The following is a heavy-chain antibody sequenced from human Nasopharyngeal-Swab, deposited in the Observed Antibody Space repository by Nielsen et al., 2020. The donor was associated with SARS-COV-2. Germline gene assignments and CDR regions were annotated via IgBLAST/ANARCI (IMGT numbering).Heavy chain of an antibody. D-gene: IGHD3-16*02. CDR1: GITFSSYT. Sequence: GESLKISCVASGITFSSYTMNWVRQAPGKGPEWLSYISSSSGTVYYANSVKGRFTISRDNAKNSLFLQMNSLRDEDTAVYYCARDVSSYNNWFDPWGQGTLVTVSS. V-gene: IGHV3-48*02. CDR2: ISSSSGTV. J-gene: IGHJ5*02. CDR3: ARDVSSYNNWFDP.